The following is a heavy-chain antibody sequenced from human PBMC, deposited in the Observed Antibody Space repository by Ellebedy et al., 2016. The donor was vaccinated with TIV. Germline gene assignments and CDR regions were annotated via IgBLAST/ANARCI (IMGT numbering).Heavy chain of an antibody. D-gene: IGHD3-22*01. CDR3: AKGRGGGSDTSAPRYYFDY. CDR1: GFTFSNYA. CDR2: FGVSGDST. Sequence: GESLKISCAASGFTFSNYAMSWVRQAPEKGLEWVSGFGVSGDSTYYADSVKGRFTISRDNAKNTLYLQMNSLRAEDTAFYYCAKGRGGGSDTSAPRYYFDYWGLGTLVTVSS. V-gene: IGHV3-23*01. J-gene: IGHJ4*02.